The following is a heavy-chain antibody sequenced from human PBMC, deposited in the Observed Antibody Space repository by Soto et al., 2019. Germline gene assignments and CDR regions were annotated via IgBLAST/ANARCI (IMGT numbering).Heavy chain of an antibody. Sequence: QVQLVESGGGVVQPGRSLRLSCAASGFTFSSYAMHWVRQAPGKGLEWVAVISYDGSNKYYADSVKGRFTISRDNSKNTLDLQMNSLRAEDTAVYYGARDTWLAAAGHFDYWGQGTLVTVSS. V-gene: IGHV3-30-3*01. CDR2: ISYDGSNK. CDR3: ARDTWLAAAGHFDY. CDR1: GFTFSSYA. D-gene: IGHD6-13*01. J-gene: IGHJ4*02.